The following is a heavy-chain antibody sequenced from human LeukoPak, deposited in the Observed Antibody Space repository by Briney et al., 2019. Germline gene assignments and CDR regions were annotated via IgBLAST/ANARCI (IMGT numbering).Heavy chain of an antibody. CDR2: IYRGDSAP. CDR1: GYSFTRYW. J-gene: IGHJ4*02. Sequence: GESLKISCKGSGYSFTRYWIGGVRQMPGRGLEWMGLIYRGDSAPRSSPAFQGQLTRSADKSISTAFLQWSSLKDSDTAMYYCARRRYCSGGTCYGFDYWGQGTLVTVST. V-gene: IGHV5-51*01. CDR3: ARRRYCSGGTCYGFDY. D-gene: IGHD2-15*01.